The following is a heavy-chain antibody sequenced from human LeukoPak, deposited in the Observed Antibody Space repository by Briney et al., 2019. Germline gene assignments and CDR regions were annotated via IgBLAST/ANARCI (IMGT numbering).Heavy chain of an antibody. Sequence: GGSLRLSCAASGFTVSSNYMSWVRQAPGKGLEWVSVIYSGGSTYYADYVKGRFTISRDNSKNTLYLHMNSLRAEDTAVYYCAKDTLQYSGYDNYWGQGTLVTVSS. J-gene: IGHJ4*02. CDR2: IYSGGST. CDR3: AKDTLQYSGYDNY. CDR1: GFTVSSNY. D-gene: IGHD5-12*01. V-gene: IGHV3-53*01.